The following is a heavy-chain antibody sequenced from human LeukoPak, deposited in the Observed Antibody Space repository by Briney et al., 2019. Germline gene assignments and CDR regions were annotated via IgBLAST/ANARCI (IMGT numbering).Heavy chain of an antibody. Sequence: PGGSLRLSCAASGFTFSSYSMNWVRQAPGKGLEWVSSISSSSYIYYADSVKGRFTISRDNAKNSLYLQMNSLRAEDTAVYYCARELSYGSATIWGQGTLVTVSS. CDR2: ISSSSYI. J-gene: IGHJ4*02. D-gene: IGHD3-10*01. CDR3: ARELSYGSATI. V-gene: IGHV3-21*01. CDR1: GFTFSSYS.